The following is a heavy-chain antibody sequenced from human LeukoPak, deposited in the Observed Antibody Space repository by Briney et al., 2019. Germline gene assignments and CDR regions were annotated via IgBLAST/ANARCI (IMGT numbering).Heavy chain of an antibody. Sequence: PSGTLSLTCAVSGGSISSSSYYWGWIRQPPGKGLEWIGNIYYSRSTHYSPSLKSRVTISVDTSKNQFSLKLSSVTAADTAVYYCARGLSMIVVVVHDWYFDLWGRGTLVTVSS. CDR1: GGSISSSSYY. CDR3: ARGLSMIVVVVHDWYFDL. CDR2: IYYSRST. J-gene: IGHJ2*01. V-gene: IGHV4-39*01. D-gene: IGHD3-22*01.